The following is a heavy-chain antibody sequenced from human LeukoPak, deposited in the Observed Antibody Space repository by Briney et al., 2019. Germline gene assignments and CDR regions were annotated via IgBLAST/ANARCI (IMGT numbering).Heavy chain of an antibody. J-gene: IGHJ3*02. D-gene: IGHD5-12*01. Sequence: GSLRLSCAASGFPFSSYGIHWVRQAPGKGLELVAVITYDGSNGYFADSVKGRFTISRDNSRNTLSLQMNSLRTEDTAVYYCAKRATDDALDIWGRGTMVTVSS. CDR2: ITYDGSNG. CDR3: AKRATDDALDI. CDR1: GFPFSSYG. V-gene: IGHV3-30*18.